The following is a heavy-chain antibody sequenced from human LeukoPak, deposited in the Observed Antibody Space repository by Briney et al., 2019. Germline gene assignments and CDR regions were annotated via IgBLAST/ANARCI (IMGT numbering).Heavy chain of an antibody. D-gene: IGHD2-8*01. Sequence: PSETLSLTCTVSGGSISSYYWSWIRQPPGKGLEWIGYIYYSGSTNYNPSLKSRVTISVDTSKNQFSLKLSSVTAADTAVYYCARARLMVYAMWGQGTLVTVSS. CDR3: ARARLMVYAM. J-gene: IGHJ4*02. CDR1: GGSISSYY. V-gene: IGHV4-59*12. CDR2: IYYSGST.